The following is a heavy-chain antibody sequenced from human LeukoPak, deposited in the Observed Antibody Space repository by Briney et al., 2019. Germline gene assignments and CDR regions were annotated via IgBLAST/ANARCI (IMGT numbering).Heavy chain of an antibody. Sequence: SETLSLTCTVSGGSISSYYWSWIRQPPGKGLEWIGYIYYSGSTNYNPSLKSRVTISVDTSKDQFSLKLSSVTAADTAVYYCARQKSREWLLSNWFDPWGQGTLVTVSS. J-gene: IGHJ5*02. CDR2: IYYSGST. CDR1: GGSISSYY. V-gene: IGHV4-59*01. D-gene: IGHD3-3*01. CDR3: ARQKSREWLLSNWFDP.